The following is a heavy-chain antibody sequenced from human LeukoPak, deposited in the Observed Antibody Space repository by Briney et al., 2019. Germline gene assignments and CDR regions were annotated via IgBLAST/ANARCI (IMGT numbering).Heavy chain of an antibody. CDR1: GFTFSSYG. D-gene: IGHD3-16*02. CDR3: AKDPGGAIVINYFDY. J-gene: IGHJ4*02. V-gene: IGHV3-30*18. CDR2: ISYDGSNK. Sequence: GRSLRLSCAASGFTFSSYGMHWVRQAPGKGLEWVAVISYDGSNKYYADSVKGRFTISRDNSKNTLYLQMNSLRAEDTAVYYCAKDPGGAIVINYFDYWGQGTLVTVSS.